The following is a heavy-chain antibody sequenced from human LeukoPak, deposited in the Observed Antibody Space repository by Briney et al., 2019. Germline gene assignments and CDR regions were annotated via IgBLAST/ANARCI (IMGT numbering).Heavy chain of an antibody. Sequence: APVKVSCKASGYTFTSYDINWVRQATGQGLEWMGWMNPNSGNTGYAQKFQGRVTMTRNTSISTAYMELSSLRSEDTAVYYCARGQIAAAGTNDYWGQGTLVTVSS. CDR2: MNPNSGNT. CDR3: ARGQIAAAGTNDY. V-gene: IGHV1-8*01. D-gene: IGHD6-13*01. J-gene: IGHJ4*02. CDR1: GYTFTSYD.